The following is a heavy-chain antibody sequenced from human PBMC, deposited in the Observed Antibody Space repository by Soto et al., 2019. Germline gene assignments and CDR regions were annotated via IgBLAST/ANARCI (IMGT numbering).Heavy chain of an antibody. CDR3: GPFVGTSRGWSLNWFDP. Sequence: PSETLSLTCTVSGGSISSYYWSWIRQPPGKGLEWIGYIYYSGSTNYNPSLKSRVTISVDTYKNQFSLKLSSVTAADTAVYYCGPFVGTSRGWSLNWFDPLGQGTLVTVSS. CDR1: GGSISSYY. D-gene: IGHD6-19*01. V-gene: IGHV4-59*01. J-gene: IGHJ5*02. CDR2: IYYSGST.